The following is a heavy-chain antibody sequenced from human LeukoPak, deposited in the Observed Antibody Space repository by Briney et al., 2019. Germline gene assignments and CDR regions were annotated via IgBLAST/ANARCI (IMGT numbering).Heavy chain of an antibody. CDR2: IRSKANSYAT. D-gene: IGHD3-22*01. CDR3: TRRLFGSSGYSVDY. Sequence: GGSLRLSCAASGFTFSGSAMHWVRQASGKGLEWVGRIRSKANSYATAYAASVKGRFTISRDDSKNTAYLQMNSLKTEDTAVYHCTRRLFGSSGYSVDYWGQGTLVTVSS. J-gene: IGHJ4*02. CDR1: GFTFSGSA. V-gene: IGHV3-73*01.